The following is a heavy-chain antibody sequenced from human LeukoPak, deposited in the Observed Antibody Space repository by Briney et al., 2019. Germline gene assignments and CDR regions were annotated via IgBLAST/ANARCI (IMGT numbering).Heavy chain of an antibody. J-gene: IGHJ4*02. Sequence: GGSLRLSCAASGFSFSSYGMHWARQAPGKGLEWVAVISYDGSNKYYALSVKGRFTISRDNSKNTLYLQMSSLRAEDTAVYYCAKDLEATTRGFDYWGQGSRVTVSS. CDR2: ISYDGSNK. V-gene: IGHV3-30*18. CDR3: AKDLEATTRGFDY. D-gene: IGHD5-12*01. CDR1: GFSFSSYG.